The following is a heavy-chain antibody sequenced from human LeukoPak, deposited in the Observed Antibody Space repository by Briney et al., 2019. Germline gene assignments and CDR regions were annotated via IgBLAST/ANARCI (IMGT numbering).Heavy chain of an antibody. CDR3: ARQPGSGWPFDY. CDR1: GGSISSSSYY. CDR2: IYYSGST. J-gene: IGHJ4*02. V-gene: IGHV4-39*01. Sequence: SETLSLTCTVSGGSISSSSYYWGWIRQPPGKGLEWIGSIYYSGSTYYNPSLKSRVTISVDTSKNQFSLKLSSVTAADTAVYYCARQPGSGWPFDYWGQGTLVTVSS. D-gene: IGHD6-19*01.